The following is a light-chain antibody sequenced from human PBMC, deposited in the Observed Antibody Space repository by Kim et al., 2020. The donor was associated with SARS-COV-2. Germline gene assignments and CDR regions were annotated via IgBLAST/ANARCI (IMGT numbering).Light chain of an antibody. CDR3: SSYTSSSGV. J-gene: IGLJ3*02. V-gene: IGLV2-14*04. CDR2: DVS. Sequence: GQSITISCTGTSSDVGGYNYVSWYQQHPGKAPKLMIYDVSKRPSGVSNRFSGSKSGNTASLTISGLQAEDEADYYCSSYTSSSGVFGGGTQLTVL. CDR1: SSDVGGYNY.